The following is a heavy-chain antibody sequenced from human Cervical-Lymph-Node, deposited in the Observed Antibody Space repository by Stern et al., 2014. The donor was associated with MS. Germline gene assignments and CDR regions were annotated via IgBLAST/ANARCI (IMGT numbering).Heavy chain of an antibody. J-gene: IGHJ4*02. CDR2: IYPGDSDT. V-gene: IGHV5-51*01. D-gene: IGHD1/OR15-1a*01. CDR3: VRQAPEQTLDY. Sequence: MQLVQSGAEVKKPGDSLKLSCKASGYSFTSYWIGWVPQMPGKGLEWMGIIYPGDSDTRYSPSFQGQVTISADRSISTAYLQWSSLKASDTAMYYCVRQAPEQTLDYWGQGTLVTVSS. CDR1: GYSFTSYW.